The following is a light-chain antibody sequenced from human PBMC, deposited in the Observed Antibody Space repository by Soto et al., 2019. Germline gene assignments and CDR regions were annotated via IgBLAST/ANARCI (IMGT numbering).Light chain of an antibody. CDR1: SSDVGAYNY. Sequence: QSALTQPASVSGSPGQSIPISCTGTSSDVGAYNYVSWYQHRPGKAPQLLLHEVTNRPSGVSNRFSGSKSGNTASLTISGLRPEDEADYYCSSYTTLITVVVGGGTKLTVL. V-gene: IGLV2-14*01. CDR3: SSYTTLITVV. CDR2: EVT. J-gene: IGLJ3*02.